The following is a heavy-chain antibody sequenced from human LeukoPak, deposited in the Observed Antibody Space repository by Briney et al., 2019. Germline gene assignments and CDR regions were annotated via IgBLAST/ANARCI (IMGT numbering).Heavy chain of an antibody. CDR2: INPNSGGT. D-gene: IGHD6-13*01. Sequence: ASVKVSCKVSGYTFIGYYIHWVRQAPGQGLEWMGWINPNSGGTNYAQKFQGRVTMTRDRSISTAYMELRSLRSDDTAVYYCARDLYSSSWYAGPSDYWGQGTLVTVSS. V-gene: IGHV1-2*02. J-gene: IGHJ4*02. CDR1: GYTFIGYY. CDR3: ARDLYSSSWYAGPSDY.